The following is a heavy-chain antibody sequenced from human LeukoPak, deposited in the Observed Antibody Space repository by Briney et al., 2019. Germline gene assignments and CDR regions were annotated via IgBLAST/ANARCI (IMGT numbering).Heavy chain of an antibody. CDR1: GFTFSSYA. Sequence: GGSLRLSCAASGFTFSSYAMSWVRQAPGKGLEWASAISGSGGSTYNADSVKGRFTISRDNSKNTLYLQMSSLRAEDTAVYYCAKETYGSGSYPFDYWGQGTLVTVSS. D-gene: IGHD3-10*01. CDR2: ISGSGGST. V-gene: IGHV3-23*01. J-gene: IGHJ4*02. CDR3: AKETYGSGSYPFDY.